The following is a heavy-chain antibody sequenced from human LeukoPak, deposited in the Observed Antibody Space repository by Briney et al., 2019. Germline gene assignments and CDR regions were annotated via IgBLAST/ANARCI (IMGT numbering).Heavy chain of an antibody. V-gene: IGHV3-7*01. CDR2: INHHGSDK. D-gene: IGHD2-21*01. CDR3: ARSDSIGSVDY. J-gene: IGHJ4*02. CDR1: GFAFSIYW. Sequence: GGSLRLSCAASGFAFSIYWMSWVRRAPGKGLEWLANINHHGSDKWYVDSVKGRFTIARDNTDSSLSLQMNSLRVEDTAVYYCARSDSIGSVDYWGQGTLITVSS.